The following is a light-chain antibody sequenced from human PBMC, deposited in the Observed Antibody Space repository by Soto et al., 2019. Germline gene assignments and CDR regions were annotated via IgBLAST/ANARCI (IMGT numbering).Light chain of an antibody. J-gene: IGLJ3*02. Sequence: QSVLTQPPSVSGAPGQRVTISCTGSSSNIGAGYDVHWYQQLPGTAPKLLIYGNSNRPSGVPDRFSGSKSGTSASLAITWLRGWDEADYYCQSYDSSLSGWVFGGGTQLTVL. CDR1: SSNIGAGYD. CDR2: GNS. V-gene: IGLV1-40*01. CDR3: QSYDSSLSGWV.